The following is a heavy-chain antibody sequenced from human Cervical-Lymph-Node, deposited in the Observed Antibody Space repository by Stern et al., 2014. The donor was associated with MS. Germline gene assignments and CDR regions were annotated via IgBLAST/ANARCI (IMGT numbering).Heavy chain of an antibody. J-gene: IGHJ3*01. CDR2: IDWDGDK. CDR1: GFSLSSFGMG. D-gene: IGHD1-1*01. Sequence: ESGPALVKPTETLTLTCSVSGFSLSSFGMGINWIRQPPGRALEWLARIDWDGDKLYSPSLKTRLTISKDTSESQVVLTMTNMDPVDTATYYCSRRTDSTNAFDVWGQGTTVIVSS. CDR3: SRRTDSTNAFDV. V-gene: IGHV2-70*04.